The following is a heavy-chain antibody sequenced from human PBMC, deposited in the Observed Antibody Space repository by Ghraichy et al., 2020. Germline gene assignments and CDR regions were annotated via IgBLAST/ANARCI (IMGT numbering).Heavy chain of an antibody. Sequence: GESLNISCAASGFTLSSYAMSWVRQAPGKGLEWVSAISGGGGSTYYADSVKGRFTISRDNSKNTLFLQMSSLRAEDTAVYYCAKDLSSSWYPYYFDYWGQGTLVTVSS. J-gene: IGHJ4*02. CDR1: GFTLSSYA. V-gene: IGHV3-23*01. CDR3: AKDLSSSWYPYYFDY. D-gene: IGHD6-13*01. CDR2: ISGGGGST.